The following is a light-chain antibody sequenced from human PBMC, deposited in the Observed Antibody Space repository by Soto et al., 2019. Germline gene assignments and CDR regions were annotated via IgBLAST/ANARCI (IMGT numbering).Light chain of an antibody. J-gene: IGKJ3*01. CDR1: QSISTW. CDR2: DAS. Sequence: DIQMTQSPTTLSASVGDRVAITCRASQSISTWLAWYQQKPGKAPKYLIYDASTLEGGVPSRFSGSGSGTEFTLTISSLQPDDFATYYCHHYNSYSPESTFGPGTKVDIK. CDR3: HHYNSYSPEST. V-gene: IGKV1-5*01.